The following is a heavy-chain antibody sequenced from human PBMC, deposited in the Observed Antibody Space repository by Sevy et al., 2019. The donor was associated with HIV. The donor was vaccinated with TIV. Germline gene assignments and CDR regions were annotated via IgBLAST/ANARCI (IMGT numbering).Heavy chain of an antibody. Sequence: ATVKVSCKASGYTFTGYYMHWVRQAPGQGLEWMGRINPNSGGTNYAQKFQGRVTMTRDTSISTAYMELSRLRSDDTAMYYCASCVEQRLVFGEDAFDIWGQGTTVTVSS. CDR3: ASCVEQRLVFGEDAFDI. CDR2: INPNSGGT. J-gene: IGHJ3*02. CDR1: GYTFTGYY. D-gene: IGHD6-13*01. V-gene: IGHV1-2*06.